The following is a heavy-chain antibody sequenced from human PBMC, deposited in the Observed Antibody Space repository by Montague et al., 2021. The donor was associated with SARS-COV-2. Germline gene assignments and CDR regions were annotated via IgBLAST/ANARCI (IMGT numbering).Heavy chain of an antibody. CDR2: IYTTGRT. D-gene: IGHD3-10*01. CDR1: GGSISSGSYY. J-gene: IGHJ3*02. Sequence: SQTLSLTCTVSGGSISSGSYYRSWIRQPAGKGLEWIGRIYTTGRTNYNPSLKSRVTISVDTSKNQFSLKLSSVTAADTAAYYCASERAYDYGSGTYPGGFDIWGQGTMVTVSS. V-gene: IGHV4-61*02. CDR3: ASERAYDYGSGTYPGGFDI.